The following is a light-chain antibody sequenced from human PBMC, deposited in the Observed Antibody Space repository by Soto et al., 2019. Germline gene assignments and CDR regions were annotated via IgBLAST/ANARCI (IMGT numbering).Light chain of an antibody. CDR1: QSIISY. J-gene: IGKJ1*01. Sequence: DIQMTQSPSSLSASVGDRVTITCRASQSIISYLNWYQQKPGKTPNLLIYAASSLQSGVPSRFSGSGSGTDFTLTISSLQPEDFSTYYCQQSYSTPWTFGQGTTVEIK. CDR3: QQSYSTPWT. CDR2: AAS. V-gene: IGKV1-39*01.